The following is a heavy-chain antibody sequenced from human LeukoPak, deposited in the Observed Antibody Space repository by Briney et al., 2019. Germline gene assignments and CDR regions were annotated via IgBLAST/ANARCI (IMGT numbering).Heavy chain of an antibody. V-gene: IGHV1-2*06. CDR3: ARARNYCSGGSCYYFDY. J-gene: IGHJ4*02. D-gene: IGHD2-15*01. CDR2: INPNSGGT. Sequence: ASVKVSCKASGYTFTGYYMHWVRQAPGQGLEWMGRINPNSGGTNYAQKFQVRVTMTRDTSISTAYMELSRLRSDDTAVYYCARARNYCSGGSCYYFDYWGQGTLVTVS. CDR1: GYTFTGYY.